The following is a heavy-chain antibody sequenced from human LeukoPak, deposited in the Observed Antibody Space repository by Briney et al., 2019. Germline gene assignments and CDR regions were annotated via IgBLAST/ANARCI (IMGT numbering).Heavy chain of an antibody. Sequence: GASVKVSCKASGGTFSSYAISWVRQAPGQGLEWMGWINPNSGGTNYAQKFQGRVTMTRDTSISTAYMELSRLRSDDTAVYYCATGSGYHVDYWGQGTLVTVSS. CDR1: GGTFSSYA. CDR3: ATGSGYHVDY. CDR2: INPNSGGT. V-gene: IGHV1-2*02. D-gene: IGHD3-3*01. J-gene: IGHJ4*02.